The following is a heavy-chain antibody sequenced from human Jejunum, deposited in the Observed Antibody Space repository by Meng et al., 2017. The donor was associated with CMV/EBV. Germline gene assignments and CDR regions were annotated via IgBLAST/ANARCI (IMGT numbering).Heavy chain of an antibody. J-gene: IGHJ4*02. CDR2: ITGSDGNT. V-gene: IGHV3-23*01. CDR1: GFNFSSQS. Sequence: LKISCSAAGFNFSSQSMGWVRQAPGKGLKWVESITGSDGNTYYADSVKGRFTISRDNSKNTLYLQMNSLRADDTAVYYCARLSDSWGQGTLVTVSS. D-gene: IGHD2-15*01. CDR3: ARLSDS.